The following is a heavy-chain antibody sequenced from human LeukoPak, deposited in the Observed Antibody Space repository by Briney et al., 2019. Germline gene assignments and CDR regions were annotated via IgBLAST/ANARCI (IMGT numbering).Heavy chain of an antibody. CDR3: ARSYYYDSSGYPLYYYYYYMDV. V-gene: IGHV3-21*01. CDR2: ISSSSSYI. Sequence: GGSLRLSCAASGFTFSSYSMNWVRQAPGKGLERVSSISSSSSYIYYADSVKGRFTISRDNAKNSLYLQMNSLRADDTAVYYSARSYYYDSSGYPLYYYYYYMDVWGKGTTVTVSS. CDR1: GFTFSSYS. D-gene: IGHD3-22*01. J-gene: IGHJ6*03.